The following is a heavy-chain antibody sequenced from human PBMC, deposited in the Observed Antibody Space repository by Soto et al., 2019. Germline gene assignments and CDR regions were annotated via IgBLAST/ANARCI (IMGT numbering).Heavy chain of an antibody. D-gene: IGHD6-19*01. V-gene: IGHV1-18*04. CDR2: ISTFNGNT. J-gene: IGHJ4*02. CDR3: TTENTGTRPTVALDF. Sequence: QVQLVQSGGEVKKPGASVKVSCKTSGYTFINYGITWVRQAPGQGLEWMGWISTFNGNTNYAQKFQGRVTMTIDTSTTTAYMELRTLRSDDTAMYYCTTENTGTRPTVALDFWGQGTLVTVSS. CDR1: GYTFINYG.